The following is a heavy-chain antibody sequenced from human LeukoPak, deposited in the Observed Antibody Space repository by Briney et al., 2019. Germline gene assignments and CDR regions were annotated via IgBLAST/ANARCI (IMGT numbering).Heavy chain of an antibody. CDR1: GGSISSSSYY. CDR3: ARHYLGPYLVLDY. CDR2: IYYSGST. D-gene: IGHD2-2*01. Sequence: SETLSLTCTVSGGSISSSSYYWGWIRQPPGKGLEWIGSIYYSGSTYYNPSLKSRVTISVDTSKNQFSLKLSSVTATDTAVYYCARHYLGPYLVLDYWGQGTLVTVSS. J-gene: IGHJ4*02. V-gene: IGHV4-39*07.